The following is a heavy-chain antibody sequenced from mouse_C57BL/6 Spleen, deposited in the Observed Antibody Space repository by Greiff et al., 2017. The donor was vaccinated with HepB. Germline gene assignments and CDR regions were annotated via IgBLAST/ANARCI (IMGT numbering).Heavy chain of an antibody. Sequence: EVQLMESGGGLVKPGGSLKLSCAASGFTFSDYGMHWVRQAPEKGLEWVAYISSGSSTIYYADTVKGRFTISRDNAKNTLFLQMTSLRSEDTAMYYCARHYYYGKNYAMDYWGQGTSVTVSS. V-gene: IGHV5-17*01. J-gene: IGHJ4*01. D-gene: IGHD1-1*01. CDR3: ARHYYYGKNYAMDY. CDR1: GFTFSDYG. CDR2: ISSGSSTI.